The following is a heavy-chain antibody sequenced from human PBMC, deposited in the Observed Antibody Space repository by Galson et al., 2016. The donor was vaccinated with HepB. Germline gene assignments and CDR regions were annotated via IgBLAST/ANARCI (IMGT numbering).Heavy chain of an antibody. Sequence: SVKVSCKASGYTFKNYAINWVRQTPGQRLEWVGWINAGHGDTKYSRKLQGRVTITRDTSATTAYMELSSLKSEDTAVYYCVRDVVVVPATMREPRGRLDYWGQGTLVTVSS. CDR2: INAGHGDT. CDR3: VRDVVVVPATMREPRGRLDY. CDR1: GYTFKNYA. D-gene: IGHD2-2*01. V-gene: IGHV1-3*01. J-gene: IGHJ4*02.